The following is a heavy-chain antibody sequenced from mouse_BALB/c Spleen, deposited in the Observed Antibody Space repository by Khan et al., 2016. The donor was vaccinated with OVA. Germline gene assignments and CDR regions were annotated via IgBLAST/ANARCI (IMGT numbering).Heavy chain of an antibody. CDR2: LIHSNGYT. CDR3: VRDGAYYRNDGWFAY. Sequence: QVQLQQSGAELARPGASVKMSCEASGFNFNSYTINWIKPRTGQGLEWIVSLIHSNGYTNSNQKFKDKAKLTADKSYTTDYLHLSSLTSDDAAGYNCVRDGAYYRNDGWFAYWGQGTLVTVSA. D-gene: IGHD2-14*01. J-gene: IGHJ3*01. CDR1: GFNFNSYT. V-gene: IGHV1-4*01.